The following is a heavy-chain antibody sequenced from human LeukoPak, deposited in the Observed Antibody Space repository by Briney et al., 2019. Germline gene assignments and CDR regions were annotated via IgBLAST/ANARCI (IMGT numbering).Heavy chain of an antibody. CDR2: ISGSGGST. Sequence: GGSMRPSCAASGLTFSSYATSWVRQAPGKGLEWVSAISGSGGSTYYADSEKGRFTISRDNSKNALYLQMNSLRAEQTAVYYCANVLLKYYDSSGYSGFVYWGQGPLVTVSS. V-gene: IGHV3-23*01. J-gene: IGHJ4*02. D-gene: IGHD3-22*01. CDR3: ANVLLKYYDSSGYSGFVY. CDR1: GLTFSSYA.